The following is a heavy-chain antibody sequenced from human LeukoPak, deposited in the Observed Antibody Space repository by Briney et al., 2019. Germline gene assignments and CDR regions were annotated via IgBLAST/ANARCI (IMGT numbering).Heavy chain of an antibody. J-gene: IGHJ4*02. CDR2: ISYDGSSK. CDR1: GFTFSSYA. D-gene: IGHD3-22*01. CDR3: ASPDSSGYYYFDY. V-gene: IGHV3-30-3*01. Sequence: GGSLRLSCAASGFTFSSYAMHWVRQAPGKGLEWVAVISYDGSSKYYADSVKGRFTISRDNSKNTLYLQMNSLRAEDTAVYYCASPDSSGYYYFDYWGQGTLVTVSS.